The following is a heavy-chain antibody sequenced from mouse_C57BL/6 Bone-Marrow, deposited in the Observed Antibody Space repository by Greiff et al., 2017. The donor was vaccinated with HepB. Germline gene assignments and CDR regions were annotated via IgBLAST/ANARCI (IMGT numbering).Heavy chain of an antibody. V-gene: IGHV2-2*01. CDR1: GFSLTSYG. Sequence: VQRVESGPGLVQPSQSLSITCTVSGFSLTSYGVHWVRQSPGKGLEWLGVIWSGGSTDYNAAFISRLSISKDNSKSQFFFKMNSLQADDTAIYYCARRTPRDYYAMDYWGQGTSVTVSS. J-gene: IGHJ4*01. CDR3: ARRTPRDYYAMDY. CDR2: IWSGGST.